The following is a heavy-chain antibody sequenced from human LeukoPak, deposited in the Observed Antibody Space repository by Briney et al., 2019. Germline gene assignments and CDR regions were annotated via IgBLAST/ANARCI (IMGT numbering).Heavy chain of an antibody. D-gene: IGHD3-3*01. Sequence: ASVKVSCKASVYTFTKYGISSVRQAPGQGLEWMGWISAYSGNTNNAQNLQGRVTMTTDTSTSTAYMELRSLRSDDTAVYYCARAPDDYDFWSGPFDYWGRGTLVTVSS. V-gene: IGHV1-18*01. CDR3: ARAPDDYDFWSGPFDY. CDR1: VYTFTKYG. J-gene: IGHJ4*02. CDR2: ISAYSGNT.